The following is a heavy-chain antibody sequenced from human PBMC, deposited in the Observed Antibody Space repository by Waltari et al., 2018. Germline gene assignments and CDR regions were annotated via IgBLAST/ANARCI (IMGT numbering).Heavy chain of an antibody. J-gene: IGHJ4*02. Sequence: QVQLQESGPGLVEPSETLSLTCSVSGYSISSGYYWGWIRQAPGKGLEWIGSIYHSGNRYYNPSLKSRVTISMDTSTNQFSLRLSSVTAADTAVYYCVRDDGDCSSCWPYYFDFWGQGTLVTVSS. CDR1: GYSISSGYY. V-gene: IGHV4-38-2*02. CDR3: VRDDGDCSSCWPYYFDF. CDR2: IYHSGNR. D-gene: IGHD6-13*01.